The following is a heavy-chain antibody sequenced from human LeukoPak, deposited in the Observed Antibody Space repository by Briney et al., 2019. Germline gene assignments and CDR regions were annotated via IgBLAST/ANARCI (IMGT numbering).Heavy chain of an antibody. D-gene: IGHD2-15*01. CDR1: GGPISSYY. J-gene: IGHJ4*02. Sequence: SETLSLTCTVSGGPISSYYWSWIRQPPGKGLEWIGYIYYSGSTTYNPSLKSRVTISVDTSNNQFSLKLSSVTAADTAVYYCARGGWSLDYWGQGTLVTVSS. CDR3: ARGGWSLDY. CDR2: IYYSGST. V-gene: IGHV4-59*01.